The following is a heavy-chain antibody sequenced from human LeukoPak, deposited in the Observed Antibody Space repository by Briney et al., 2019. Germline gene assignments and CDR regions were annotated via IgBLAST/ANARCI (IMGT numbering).Heavy chain of an antibody. CDR2: INPSGGST. CDR1: GYTFTSYY. D-gene: IGHD3-22*01. Sequence: ASVKVSCKASGYTFTSYYMHWVRQAPGQGLDWMGIINPSGGSTSYAQKFQGRVTITADESTSTAYMELSSLRSEDTAVYYCARDAGGDSSGHDYWGQGTLVTVSS. J-gene: IGHJ4*02. CDR3: ARDAGGDSSGHDY. V-gene: IGHV1-46*01.